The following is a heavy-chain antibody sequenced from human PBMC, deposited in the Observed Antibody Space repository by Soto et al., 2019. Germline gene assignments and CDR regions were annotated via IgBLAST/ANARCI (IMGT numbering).Heavy chain of an antibody. CDR1: GGSISNYY. CDR2: IYYSGST. V-gene: IGHV4-59*01. D-gene: IGHD1-1*01. Sequence: SETLSLTCTVSGGSISNYYWIWIRQPPGKGLEWIGYIYYSGSTNYNPSLKSRVTISVDTSKNQFSLKMSSVTAADTAVYYCARLATRYYFDYWGQGTLVTVSS. CDR3: ARLATRYYFDY. J-gene: IGHJ4*02.